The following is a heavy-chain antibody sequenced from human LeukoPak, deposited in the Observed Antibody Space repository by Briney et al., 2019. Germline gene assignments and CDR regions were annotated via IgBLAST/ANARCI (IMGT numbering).Heavy chain of an antibody. CDR1: GFSVSANY. CDR3: ARPSLTVTPLFDY. D-gene: IGHD4-17*01. J-gene: IGHJ4*02. V-gene: IGHV3-53*05. Sequence: PGGSLRLSCAAYGFSVSANYMSWVRQAPGKGLEWVSVIYSGGSTYYADSVKGRFTISRDNSKNTLYLQMNSLRSEDTAVYYCARPSLTVTPLFDYWGQRTLVTVSS. CDR2: IYSGGST.